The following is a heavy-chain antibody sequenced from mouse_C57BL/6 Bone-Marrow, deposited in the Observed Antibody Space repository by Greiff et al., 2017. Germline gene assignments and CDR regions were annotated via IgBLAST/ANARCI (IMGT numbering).Heavy chain of an antibody. D-gene: IGHD2-4*01. J-gene: IGHJ4*01. CDR3: AKKGIYYDYDAFYYYAMDY. V-gene: IGHV2-3*01. CDR2: IWGDGST. CDR1: GFSLTSYG. Sequence: VMLVESGPGLVAPSQSLSITCTVSGFSLTSYGVSWVRQPPGKGLEWLGVIWGDGSTHYHSALISRLSISKNNSKSQVFLKLNSLQTDDTATYYCAKKGIYYDYDAFYYYAMDYWGQGTSVTVSS.